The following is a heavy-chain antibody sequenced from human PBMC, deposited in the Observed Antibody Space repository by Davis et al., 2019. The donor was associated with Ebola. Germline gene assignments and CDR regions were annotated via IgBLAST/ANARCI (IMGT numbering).Heavy chain of an antibody. CDR2: MNPNSGNT. Sequence: ASVKVSCKASGYTFTSYDINWVRQATGQGLEWMGWMNPNSGNTNYAQKFQGRVTLTADKATNTAYMELSGLRFDDTAVYYCARGKWFDPWGQGTLVSVTS. V-gene: IGHV1-8*01. CDR1: GYTFTSYD. CDR3: ARGKWFDP. J-gene: IGHJ5*02.